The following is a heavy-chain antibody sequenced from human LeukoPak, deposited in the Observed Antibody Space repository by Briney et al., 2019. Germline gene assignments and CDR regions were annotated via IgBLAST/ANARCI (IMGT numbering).Heavy chain of an antibody. CDR2: ISAYNGNT. Sequence: ASVKVSCKASGYTFTSYGISWVRQAPGQGLEWMRWISAYNGNTNYPQKLQGRVTMTTDTSTSTAYMELRSLRSDDTAVYYCARDVLLVVGYSSGWYFDYWGQGTLVTVSS. CDR1: GYTFTSYG. J-gene: IGHJ4*02. D-gene: IGHD6-19*01. CDR3: ARDVLLVVGYSSGWYFDY. V-gene: IGHV1-18*01.